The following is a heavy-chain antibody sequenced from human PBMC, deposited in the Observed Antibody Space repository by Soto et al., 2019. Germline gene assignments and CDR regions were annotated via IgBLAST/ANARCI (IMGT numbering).Heavy chain of an antibody. J-gene: IGHJ3*01. CDR3: ARIARAATTNGGAFEV. D-gene: IGHD1-7*01. V-gene: IGHV3-23*01. Sequence: EVQLLESGGGLVQPGGSLRLSCAASGFTFNTYVMNWVRQAPGKGLEWVSTISYSADKTHYADSVKGRFTISRDNSRDTLFLHMNCLRADDGAVYYCARIARAATTNGGAFEVWGQGTMVTVSS. CDR2: ISYSADKT. CDR1: GFTFNTYV.